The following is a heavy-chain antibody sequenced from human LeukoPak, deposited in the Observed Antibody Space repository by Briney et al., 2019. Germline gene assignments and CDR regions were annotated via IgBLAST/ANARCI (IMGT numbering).Heavy chain of an antibody. J-gene: IGHJ4*02. Sequence: GGSLRLSCAASGFTFSDYYMSWIRQAPGKGLEWVSYISSSGSTIYYADSVKGRFTISRDNGKNSLYLQMNSLRAEDTAVYYCARARNYDFWSGYYEYYFDYWGQGTLVTVSS. D-gene: IGHD3-3*01. CDR3: ARARNYDFWSGYYEYYFDY. CDR1: GFTFSDYY. V-gene: IGHV3-11*01. CDR2: ISSSGSTI.